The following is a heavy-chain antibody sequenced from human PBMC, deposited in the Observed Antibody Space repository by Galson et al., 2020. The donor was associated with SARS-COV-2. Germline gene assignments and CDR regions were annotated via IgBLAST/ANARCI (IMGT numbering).Heavy chain of an antibody. CDR3: ANSGWYGTFSFDY. D-gene: IGHD6-19*01. CDR2: ISHDGSNK. J-gene: IGHJ4*02. Sequence: GESLKISCAASGFTFSSYGMHWVRQAPGKGLESVAIISHDGSNKNYVDSVKGRFTISRDNFKNTLYLQMNSLRVEDTAVYYCANSGWYGTFSFDYWGQGTLVTVSS. CDR1: GFTFSSYG. V-gene: IGHV3-30*18.